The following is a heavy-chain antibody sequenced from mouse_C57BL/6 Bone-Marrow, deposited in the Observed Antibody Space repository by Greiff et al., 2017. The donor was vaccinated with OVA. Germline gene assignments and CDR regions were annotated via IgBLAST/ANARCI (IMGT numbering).Heavy chain of an antibody. D-gene: IGHD2-4*01. V-gene: IGHV1-72*01. J-gene: IGHJ1*03. CDR1: GYTFTSYW. Sequence: VQLQQPGAELVKPGASVKLSCKASGYTFTSYWMHWVKQRPGRGLEWIGRIDTNSGGTKYNEKFKSKATLTVDKPSSTAYMQLSSLTSEDSAVYYCVGGYDYDGGYFDVWGKGTTVTVSS. CDR3: VGGYDYDGGYFDV. CDR2: IDTNSGGT.